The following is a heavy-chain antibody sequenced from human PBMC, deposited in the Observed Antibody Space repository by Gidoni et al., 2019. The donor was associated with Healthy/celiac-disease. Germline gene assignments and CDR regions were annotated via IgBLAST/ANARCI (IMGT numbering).Heavy chain of an antibody. V-gene: IGHV5-51*01. Sequence: EVQLVQSGAEVKKPGESLKISCKGSGYSFTSYWIGWVRQMPGKGLEWMGIIYPGDSDTRYSPSFQGQVTISADKSISTAYLQWSSLKASDTAMYYCARHSACGGDCYSGGDPFYRYWGQGTLVTVSS. CDR3: ARHSACGGDCYSGGDPFYRY. J-gene: IGHJ4*02. CDR2: IYPGDSDT. CDR1: GYSFTSYW. D-gene: IGHD2-21*02.